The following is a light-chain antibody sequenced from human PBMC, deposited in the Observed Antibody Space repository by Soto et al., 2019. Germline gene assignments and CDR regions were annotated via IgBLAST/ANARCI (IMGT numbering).Light chain of an antibody. J-gene: IGLJ2*01. Sequence: QSALTQPPSASGSPGQSVTISCTGTSSDVGGHNYVSWYRQYPGKAPKLVIYEVSKRPAGVPDRLSGSKSGNTASLTVSGLQAEDEADYYCSSYAGSNNFVVFGGGTKVTVL. V-gene: IGLV2-8*01. CDR3: SSYAGSNNFVV. CDR2: EVS. CDR1: SSDVGGHNY.